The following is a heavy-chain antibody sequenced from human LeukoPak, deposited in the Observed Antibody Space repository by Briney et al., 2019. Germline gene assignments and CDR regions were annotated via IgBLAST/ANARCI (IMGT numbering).Heavy chain of an antibody. CDR2: VFDSGTT. CDR1: GDSLTSHF. Sequence: SETLSLTCNVSGDSLTSHFWSWIRQTPGKGLEWIGYVFDSGTTNYSPSLKSRVTISLDTSKKQFYLRLASVTAADTAVYYCARRMATVTDAFDIWGRGTMVSVSS. D-gene: IGHD5-24*01. CDR3: ARRMATVTDAFDI. J-gene: IGHJ3*02. V-gene: IGHV4-59*08.